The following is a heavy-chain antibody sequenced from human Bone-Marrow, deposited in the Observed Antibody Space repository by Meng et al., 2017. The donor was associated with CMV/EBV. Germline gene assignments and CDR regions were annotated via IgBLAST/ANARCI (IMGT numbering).Heavy chain of an antibody. V-gene: IGHV3-21*04. CDR2: ISSSSSYI. Sequence: GESLKISCAASGFTFSSYSMNWVRQTPGKGLEWVSSISSSSSYIYYADSVKGRFTISRDNAKNSLYLQMNSLRAEDTALYYCAKGVYYYGMDVWGQGTTVTVSS. D-gene: IGHD3-10*01. CDR1: GFTFSSYS. CDR3: AKGVYYYGMDV. J-gene: IGHJ6*02.